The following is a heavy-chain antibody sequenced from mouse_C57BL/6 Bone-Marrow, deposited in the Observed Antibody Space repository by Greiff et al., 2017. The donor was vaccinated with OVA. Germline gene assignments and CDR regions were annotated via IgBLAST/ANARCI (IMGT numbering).Heavy chain of an antibody. CDR3: ARGNWDEGY. Sequence: QQSGPELVKPGASVKISCKASGYAFSSSWMNWVMQRPGKGLEWIGRIYPGDGDTNYNGKCKGKATLTADKTSSTAYMQLSSLPSEDSAVYFCARGNWDEGYWGQGTTLTVSS. V-gene: IGHV1-82*01. CDR2: IYPGDGDT. D-gene: IGHD4-1*02. CDR1: GYAFSSSW. J-gene: IGHJ2*01.